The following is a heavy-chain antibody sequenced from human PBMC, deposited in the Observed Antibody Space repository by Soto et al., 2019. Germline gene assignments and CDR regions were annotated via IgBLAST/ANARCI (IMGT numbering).Heavy chain of an antibody. CDR2: IKSKTDGGTT. CDR1: GFPISNAL. D-gene: IGHD3-10*01. CDR3: TTDTYYYGSGSYYPLDY. J-gene: IGHJ4*02. Sequence: LSSASSGFPISNALMSLIRPAPGKGLGWGGRIKSKTDGGTTDYAAPVKGRFTISRDDSKNTLYLQMNSLKTEDTAVYYCTTDTYYYGSGSYYPLDYWGQGTLGTVS. V-gene: IGHV3-15*01.